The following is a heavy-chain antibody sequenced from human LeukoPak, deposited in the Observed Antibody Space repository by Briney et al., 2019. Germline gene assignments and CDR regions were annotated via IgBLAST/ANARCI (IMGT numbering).Heavy chain of an antibody. CDR2: IANDGKDK. D-gene: IGHD6-13*01. J-gene: IGHJ4*02. Sequence: GGSLRLSCEVSGFTFSSYPMHWVRQAPGKGLEWVAVIANDGKDKHYADSAKGRFTISRDNSKNTLYLQMNSLRAEDTAVYYCARDHQIAAAVYYFDYWGQGTLVTVSS. V-gene: IGHV3-30*01. CDR1: GFTFSSYP. CDR3: ARDHQIAAAVYYFDY.